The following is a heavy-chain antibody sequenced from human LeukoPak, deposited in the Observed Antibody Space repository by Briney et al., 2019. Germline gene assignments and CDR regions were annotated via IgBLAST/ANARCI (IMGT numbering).Heavy chain of an antibody. CDR3: ARDLLWFGELSPAIEGPFDY. V-gene: IGHV3-33*01. CDR1: GFTFSSYG. D-gene: IGHD3-10*01. J-gene: IGHJ4*02. CDR2: IWYDGSNK. Sequence: GGSLRLSCAASGFTFSSYGMHWVRQAPGKGMEWVAVIWYDGSNKYYADSVKGRFTISRDNSKNTLYLQMNSLRAEDTAVYYCARDLLWFGELSPAIEGPFDYWGQGTLVTVSS.